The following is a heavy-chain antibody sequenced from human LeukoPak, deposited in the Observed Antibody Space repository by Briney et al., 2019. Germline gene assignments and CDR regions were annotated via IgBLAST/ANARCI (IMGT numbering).Heavy chain of an antibody. J-gene: IGHJ4*02. V-gene: IGHV5-51*01. CDR2: IYPGDSYT. CDR1: GYSFTSYW. Sequence: GESLKISCKGSGYSFTSYWIGWVRQMPGKGLEWMGIIYPGDSYTTYSPSFQGQVTISADKSINTAYLQWSSLQASDTAMYYCARTADISTGFGSDYWGQGTLVTVSS. CDR3: ARTADISTGFGSDY. D-gene: IGHD3-9*01.